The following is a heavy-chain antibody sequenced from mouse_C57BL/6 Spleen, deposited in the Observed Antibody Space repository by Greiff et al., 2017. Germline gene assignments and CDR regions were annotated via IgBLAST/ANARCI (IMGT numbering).Heavy chain of an antibody. CDR2: IYPRSGNT. D-gene: IGHD4-1*01. CDR1: GYTFTSYG. CDR3: ARRSLTGTEMYFDY. Sequence: QVQLQQSGAELARPGASVKLSCKASGYTFTSYGISWVKQRTGQGLEWIGEIYPRSGNTYYNEKFKGKATLTADKSSSTAYMELRSLTSEDSAVYVCARRSLTGTEMYFDYWGQGTTLTVSS. V-gene: IGHV1-81*01. J-gene: IGHJ2*01.